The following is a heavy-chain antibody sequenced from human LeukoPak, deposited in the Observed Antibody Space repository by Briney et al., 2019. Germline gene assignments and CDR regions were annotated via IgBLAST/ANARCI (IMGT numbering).Heavy chain of an antibody. Sequence: PGGSLRLSCVGSGFTFSSYAMSWVRQAPGKGLEWVSVISGSGGSTYYAESVKGRFTISRDNSKNTLYLQMNSLRAEDTAVYYCAKVSRYCSGGSCYYHPFDYWGQGTLVTVSS. V-gene: IGHV3-23*01. CDR3: AKVSRYCSGGSCYYHPFDY. CDR2: ISGSGGST. J-gene: IGHJ4*02. CDR1: GFTFSSYA. D-gene: IGHD2-15*01.